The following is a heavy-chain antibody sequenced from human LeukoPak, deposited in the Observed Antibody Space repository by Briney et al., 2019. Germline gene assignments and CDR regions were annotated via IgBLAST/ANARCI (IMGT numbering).Heavy chain of an antibody. CDR3: ARDSGYSSSWAFDY. V-gene: IGHV3-66*01. Sequence: GSLRLSCAASGFTVSSNYMSWVRQAPGKGLEWVSVIYSGGSTYYADSVKGRFTISRDNSKNTLYLQMNSLRAEDTAVYYCARDSGYSSSWAFDYWGQGTLVTVSS. D-gene: IGHD6-13*01. CDR2: IYSGGST. J-gene: IGHJ4*02. CDR1: GFTVSSNY.